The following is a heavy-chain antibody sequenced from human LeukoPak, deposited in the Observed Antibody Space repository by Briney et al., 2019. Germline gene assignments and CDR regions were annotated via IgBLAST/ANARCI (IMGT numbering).Heavy chain of an antibody. Sequence: SDTLSLTCTVSGGSISSYYWSWIRQPPGKGLEWIGYIYYSGSTNYNPSLKSRVTISADTSKNQFSLKLTSVTAADTAVYYCARGGTYGSDYWGQGTLVTVSS. CDR2: IYYSGST. CDR1: GGSISSYY. D-gene: IGHD3-10*01. CDR3: ARGGTYGSDY. V-gene: IGHV4-59*07. J-gene: IGHJ4*02.